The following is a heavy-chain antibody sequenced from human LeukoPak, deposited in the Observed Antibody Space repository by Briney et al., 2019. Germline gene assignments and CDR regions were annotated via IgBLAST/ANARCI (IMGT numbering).Heavy chain of an antibody. CDR1: GFTFSSYA. CDR2: ISYDGSNK. Sequence: GGSLRLSCAASGFTFSSYAMHWVRQAPGKGLEWVAVISYDGSNKYYADSVKGRFTISRDNSKNTLYLQMNSLRAEDTAVYYCARSSSRPTYYYYYMDVWGKGTTVTVSS. V-gene: IGHV3-30-3*01. D-gene: IGHD6-6*01. CDR3: ARSSSRPTYYYYYMDV. J-gene: IGHJ6*03.